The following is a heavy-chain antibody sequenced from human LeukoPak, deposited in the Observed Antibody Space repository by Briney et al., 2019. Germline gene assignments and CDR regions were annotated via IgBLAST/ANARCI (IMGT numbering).Heavy chain of an antibody. J-gene: IGHJ4*02. Sequence: GGSLRLSCAASGFTFSTYGMSWVRQAPGKGLEWVSAISGSGGGTYFADSVKGRFTISRDNSKNTLFLQMDSLRADDTSVYYCAKHSSSWHYFDYWGQGTLVTVSS. D-gene: IGHD6-13*01. CDR2: ISGSGGGT. V-gene: IGHV3-23*01. CDR3: AKHSSSWHYFDY. CDR1: GFTFSTYG.